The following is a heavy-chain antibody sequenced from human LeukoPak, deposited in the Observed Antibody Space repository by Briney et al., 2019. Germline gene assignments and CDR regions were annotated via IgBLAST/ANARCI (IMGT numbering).Heavy chain of an antibody. Sequence: SQTLSLTCTVSGGSISSGGYYWRWIRQHPGKGLEWIGYIYYSGSTYYNPSLKSRVTISVDTSKNQFSLKLSSVTAADTAVYYCARENYYDSSGYYPTFDYWGQGTLVTVSS. D-gene: IGHD3-22*01. CDR3: ARENYYDSSGYYPTFDY. CDR1: GGSISSGGYY. CDR2: IYYSGST. V-gene: IGHV4-31*03. J-gene: IGHJ4*02.